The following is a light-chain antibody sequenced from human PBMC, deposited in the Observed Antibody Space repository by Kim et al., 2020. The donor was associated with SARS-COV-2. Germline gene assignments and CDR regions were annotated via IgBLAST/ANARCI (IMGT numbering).Light chain of an antibody. Sequence: EIVLTQSPATLSVSPGERATLSCRASQSVSSNVAWYQLKPGQPPRLLIYDASTRATGIPARFSGSGSGAEFTLTISSLHSEDFAVYYWQQYLKLPPYTFRRETNLEI. J-gene: IGKJ2*01. CDR2: DAS. CDR3: QQYLKLPPYT. V-gene: IGKV3-15*01. CDR1: QSVSSN.